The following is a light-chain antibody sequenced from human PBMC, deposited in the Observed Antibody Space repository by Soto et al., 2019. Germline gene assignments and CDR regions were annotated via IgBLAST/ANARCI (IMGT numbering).Light chain of an antibody. Sequence: QSVLTQPPSLSAAPGQKVTISCSGARSNIGKNFVSWYQHLPGTAPKLLIYDNSQRPSGIPDLFSGSKSGTSATLGITGLQTGDEADYYCATWDTALGTGELVFGGGTQLTVL. CDR3: ATWDTALGTGELV. V-gene: IGLV1-51*01. CDR2: DNS. J-gene: IGLJ2*01. CDR1: RSNIGKNF.